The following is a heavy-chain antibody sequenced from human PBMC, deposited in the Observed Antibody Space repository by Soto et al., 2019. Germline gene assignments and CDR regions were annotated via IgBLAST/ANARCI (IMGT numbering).Heavy chain of an antibody. CDR2: IYYSGST. Sequence: QVQLQESGPGLVKPSQTLSLTCTVSGGSISSGGYYWSWIRQHPGKGLEWIGYIYYSGSTYYNPSRKSRVTRSVDTSKNQFSLKLSSVTAADTAVYYCAREGGIVGATAADYWGQGTLVTVSS. J-gene: IGHJ4*02. CDR1: GGSISSGGYY. V-gene: IGHV4-31*03. CDR3: AREGGIVGATAADY. D-gene: IGHD1-26*01.